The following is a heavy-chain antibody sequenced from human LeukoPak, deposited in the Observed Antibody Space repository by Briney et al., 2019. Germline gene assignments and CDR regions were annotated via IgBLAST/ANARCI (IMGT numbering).Heavy chain of an antibody. CDR1: GGSIRSYY. D-gene: IGHD6-13*01. V-gene: IGHV4-59*01. J-gene: IGHJ2*01. Sequence: SETLSLTCTVSGGSIRSYYWSWIRQPPGKGLQWIGYIYYSGSTSYNPSLKSRVTISVDTSKNQFSLKLTSVTAADAAVYYCARIYYSSSYDYWYFDLWGRGTLVTVSS. CDR3: ARIYYSSSYDYWYFDL. CDR2: IYYSGST.